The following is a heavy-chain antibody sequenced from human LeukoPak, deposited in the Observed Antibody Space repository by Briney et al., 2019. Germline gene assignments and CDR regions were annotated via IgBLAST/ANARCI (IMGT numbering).Heavy chain of an antibody. V-gene: IGHV3-7*01. D-gene: IGHD3-22*01. CDR2: IKQGGSEK. CDR3: AREVSITMIVVVKNWFDP. J-gene: IGHJ5*02. Sequence: GGSLRLSCAASGFTFSSYWMSWVRQAPGKGLEWVANIKQGGSEKYYVDSVKGRFTISRDNAKNSLYLQMNSLRAEDTAVYYCAREVSITMIVVVKNWFDPWGQGTLVTVSS. CDR1: GFTFSSYW.